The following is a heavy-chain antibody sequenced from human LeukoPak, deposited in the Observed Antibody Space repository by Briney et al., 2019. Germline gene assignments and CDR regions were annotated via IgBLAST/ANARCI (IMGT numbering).Heavy chain of an antibody. V-gene: IGHV3-48*01. CDR1: GFTFSSYS. J-gene: IGHJ4*02. CDR3: TTDLPIQNYQSY. D-gene: IGHD1-7*01. Sequence: PGGSLRLSCAASGFTFSSYSMNWVRQAPGKGLEWVSYISSSSSTIYYADSVKGRFTISRDNAKNSLYLQMNSLRAEDTAVYYCTTDLPIQNYQSYWGQGTLVTVSS. CDR2: ISSSSSTI.